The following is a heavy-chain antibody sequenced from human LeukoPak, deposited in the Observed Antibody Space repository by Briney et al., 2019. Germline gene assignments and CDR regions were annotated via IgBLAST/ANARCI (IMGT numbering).Heavy chain of an antibody. CDR2: IYYSGST. CDR1: GGSISSGGYY. V-gene: IGHV4-31*03. D-gene: IGHD3-10*01. CDR3: ARQAGDYGSGSRTFDY. J-gene: IGHJ4*02. Sequence: PSETLYLTCTVSGGSISSGGYYWSWIRQHPGKGLEWIGYIYYSGSTYYNPSLKSRVTISVDTSKNQFSLKLSSVTAADTAVYYCARQAGDYGSGSRTFDYWGQGTLVTVSS.